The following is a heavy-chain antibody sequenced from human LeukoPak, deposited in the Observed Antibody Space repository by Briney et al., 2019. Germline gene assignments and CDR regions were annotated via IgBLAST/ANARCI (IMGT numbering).Heavy chain of an antibody. CDR1: GYTFTSYY. CDR2: INPSGGST. V-gene: IGHV1-46*01. CDR3: ARAPVAEGSYYYGMDV. J-gene: IGHJ6*02. Sequence: GASVKVSCKASGYTFTSYYMHWVRQAPGQGLEWMGIINPSGGSTSYAQKFQGRVTMTRDTSTSTVYMELSSLRSEDTAVYYCARAPVAEGSYYYGMDVWGQGTTVTVSS. D-gene: IGHD6-19*01.